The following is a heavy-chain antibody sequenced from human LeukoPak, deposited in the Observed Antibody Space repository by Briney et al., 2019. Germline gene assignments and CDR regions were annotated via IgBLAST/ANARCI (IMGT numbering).Heavy chain of an antibody. D-gene: IGHD3-22*01. Sequence: GSLRLSCAASGFTFSSYGMHWVRQAPGKGLEWVAVISYDGSNKYYADSVKGRFTISRDNSKNTLYLQMNSLRAEDTAVYYCAGRLDSIGSLPNFDYWGQGTLVTVSS. V-gene: IGHV3-30*03. CDR2: ISYDGSNK. CDR3: AGRLDSIGSLPNFDY. J-gene: IGHJ4*02. CDR1: GFTFSSYG.